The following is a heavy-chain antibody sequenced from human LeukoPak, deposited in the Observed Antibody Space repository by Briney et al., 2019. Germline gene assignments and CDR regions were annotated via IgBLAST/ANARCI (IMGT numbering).Heavy chain of an antibody. J-gene: IGHJ5*02. Sequence: ASVKVSCKASGYTFTGYYMHWVRPAPGQGLEWMGWINPNSGGTNYAQKFQGRVTMTRDTSISTAYMELSSLRSEDTAVYYCARAMFYYDSSGYYAWFDPWGQGTLVTVSS. D-gene: IGHD3-22*01. V-gene: IGHV1-2*02. CDR3: ARAMFYYDSSGYYAWFDP. CDR2: INPNSGGT. CDR1: GYTFTGYY.